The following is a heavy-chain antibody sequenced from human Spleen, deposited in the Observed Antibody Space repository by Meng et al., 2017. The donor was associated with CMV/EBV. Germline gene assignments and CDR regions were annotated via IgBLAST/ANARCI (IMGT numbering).Heavy chain of an antibody. Sequence: SVKVSCKASGYIFIGYHMHWVRQAPGQGLEWMGGIIPIFGTANYAQKFQGRVTITTDESTSTAYMELSSLRSEDTAVYYCARAVVPAANYYYYGMDVWGQGTTVTVSS. CDR2: IIPIFGTA. V-gene: IGHV1-69*05. CDR3: ARAVVPAANYYYYGMDV. J-gene: IGHJ6*02. D-gene: IGHD2-2*01. CDR1: GYIFIGYH.